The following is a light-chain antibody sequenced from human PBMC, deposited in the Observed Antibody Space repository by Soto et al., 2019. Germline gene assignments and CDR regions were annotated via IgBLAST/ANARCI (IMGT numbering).Light chain of an antibody. J-gene: IGLJ2*01. Sequence: QSVLTQPPSVSADPGQKVTISCSGSTSNIGNNYVSWYQQFPGTAPKLLIYDNNKRPSGIPDRFSASRSGTSATLGITGLQTGDEAHYYCGTWDNSLGSGVFGGGTKLTVL. CDR3: GTWDNSLGSGV. CDR2: DNN. CDR1: TSNIGNNY. V-gene: IGLV1-51*01.